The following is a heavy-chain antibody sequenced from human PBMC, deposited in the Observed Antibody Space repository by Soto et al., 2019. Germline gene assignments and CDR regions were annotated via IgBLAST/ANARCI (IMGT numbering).Heavy chain of an antibody. Sequence: PGGSLRLSCAASGFTFSSYGMHWVRQAPGKGLEWVAVISYDGSNKYYADSVKGRFTISRDNSKNTLYLQMNSLRAEDTAVYYCAKGGEQLVPIDYWGPGT. D-gene: IGHD6-13*01. CDR2: ISYDGSNK. CDR1: GFTFSSYG. J-gene: IGHJ4*02. V-gene: IGHV3-30*18. CDR3: AKGGEQLVPIDY.